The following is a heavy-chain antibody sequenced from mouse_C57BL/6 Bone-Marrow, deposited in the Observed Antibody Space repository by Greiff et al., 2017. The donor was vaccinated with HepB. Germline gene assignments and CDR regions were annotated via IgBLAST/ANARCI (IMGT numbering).Heavy chain of an antibody. V-gene: IGHV2-2*01. CDR2: IWRGGST. CDR3: ARPNYYVGSYGWFAY. Sequence: VQLQESGPGLVQPSQSLSITCTVSGFSLTSYGVHWVRQSPGKGLEWLGVIWRGGSTDSNAAFISRLSISKDNSKIQVFFKMNSLQADDTAIYYCARPNYYVGSYGWFAYWGQGTLVTVSA. D-gene: IGHD1-1*01. J-gene: IGHJ3*01. CDR1: GFSLTSYG.